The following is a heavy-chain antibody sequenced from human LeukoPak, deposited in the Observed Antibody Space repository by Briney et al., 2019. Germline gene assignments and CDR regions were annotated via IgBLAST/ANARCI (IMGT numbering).Heavy chain of an antibody. Sequence: ASVKVSCKASGYTFTGYYMHWVRQAPGQGLEWMGWINPNSGGTNYAQKFQGRVTMTRDTSISTAYMELRSLRSDDTAVYYCARDDPLQYCSSTSCYRIRTEYYYYYMDVWGKGTTVTISS. V-gene: IGHV1-2*02. CDR2: INPNSGGT. J-gene: IGHJ6*03. CDR3: ARDDPLQYCSSTSCYRIRTEYYYYYMDV. D-gene: IGHD2-2*01. CDR1: GYTFTGYY.